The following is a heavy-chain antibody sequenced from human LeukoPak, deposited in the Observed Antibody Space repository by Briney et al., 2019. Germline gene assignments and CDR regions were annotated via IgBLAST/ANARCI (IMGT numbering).Heavy chain of an antibody. J-gene: IGHJ6*02. D-gene: IGHD2-2*01. V-gene: IGHV1-8*01. CDR3: AVPAATDQGYGMDV. CDR2: MNPNSGNT. CDR1: GYTFTSYD. Sequence: ASVKVSCKASGYTFTSYDINWVRQATGQGLEWMGWMNPNSGNTGCAQKFQGRVTMTRNTSISTAYMELSSLRSEDTAVYYCAVPAATDQGYGMDVWGQGTTVTVSS.